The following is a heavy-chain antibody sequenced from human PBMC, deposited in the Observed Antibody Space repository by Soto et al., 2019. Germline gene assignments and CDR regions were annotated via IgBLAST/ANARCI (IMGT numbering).Heavy chain of an antibody. V-gene: IGHV4-34*01. CDR3: ARVKASGVNFDY. J-gene: IGHJ4*02. Sequence: PSETLSLTCAVYGGSFSGYYWCWIRQPPGKGLEWIGEINHSGSTNYNPSLKSRVTISVDTSKNQFSLKLSSVTAADTAVYYCARVKASGVNFDYWGQGTLVTVSS. CDR2: INHSGST. CDR1: GGSFSGYY. D-gene: IGHD3-10*01.